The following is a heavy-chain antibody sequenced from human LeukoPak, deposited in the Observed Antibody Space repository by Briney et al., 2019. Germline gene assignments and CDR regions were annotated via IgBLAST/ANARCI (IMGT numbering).Heavy chain of an antibody. CDR1: GFTFSSYA. D-gene: IGHD7-27*01. CDR2: ISGSGGST. Sequence: GGSLRLSCAASGFTFSSYAMSWVRQAPGKGLEWVSAISGSGGSTYYADSVKGRFTLSRDNSKNTLYLQMSSLRSEDTAVYYCARAAATVNWGFMDYYYYMDVWGKGTTVTVSS. J-gene: IGHJ6*03. CDR3: ARAAATVNWGFMDYYYYMDV. V-gene: IGHV3-23*01.